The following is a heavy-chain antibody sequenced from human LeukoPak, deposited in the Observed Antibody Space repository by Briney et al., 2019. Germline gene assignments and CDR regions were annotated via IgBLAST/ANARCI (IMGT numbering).Heavy chain of an antibody. D-gene: IGHD5/OR15-5a*01. Sequence: GGSLSLSCAASGFTFSKHSMSWVRQGPGKGLEWISVIFSDGTTHYADSVKGRFTISRDNSKNTVYLQMNSLTVEDTAVYYCARGLPLQFIVRALDPRGRGTLVTVSS. CDR3: ARGLPLQFIVRALDP. CDR1: GFTFSKHS. V-gene: IGHV3-66*01. CDR2: IFSDGTT. J-gene: IGHJ5*02.